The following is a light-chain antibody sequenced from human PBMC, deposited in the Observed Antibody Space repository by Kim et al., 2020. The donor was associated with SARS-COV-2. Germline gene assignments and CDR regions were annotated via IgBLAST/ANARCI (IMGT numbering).Light chain of an antibody. CDR3: EQSYSTTRT. V-gene: IGKV1-39*01. CDR2: GAS. Sequence: DIQMTQSPSSLSAYVGDRVTITCRASQNITNYLNWYHQKPGRAPNVLIYGASNLQSGVPSRFSGSGSGTDFTLTIRSLQPEDFATYNCEQSYSTTRTFGQGTKMGIK. J-gene: IGKJ1*01. CDR1: QNITNY.